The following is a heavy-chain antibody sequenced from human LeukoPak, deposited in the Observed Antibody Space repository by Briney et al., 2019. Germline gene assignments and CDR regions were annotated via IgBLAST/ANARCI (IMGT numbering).Heavy chain of an antibody. J-gene: IGHJ6*03. CDR3: ATLPYYDILTGYYYYYYMDV. Sequence: GGSLRLSCAASGFTFSSYSMNWVRQAPGKGLEWVSSISSSSSYIYYADSVKGRFTISRDDAKNSLYLQMNGLRAEDTAVYYCATLPYYDILTGYYYYYYMDVWGKGTTVTVSS. CDR1: GFTFSSYS. CDR2: ISSSSSYI. D-gene: IGHD3-9*01. V-gene: IGHV3-21*01.